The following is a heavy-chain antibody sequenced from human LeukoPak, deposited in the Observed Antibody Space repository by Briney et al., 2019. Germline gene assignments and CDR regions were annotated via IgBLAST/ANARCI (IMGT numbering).Heavy chain of an antibody. Sequence: GGSLRLSCAASGLTFTTNWMSWVRQAPGRGLEWVANIKQDGTEKYYVDTVRGRFSRSRYNDTNSLYMQMNSVKAEDTAVYYCAREFDISRYGMDVWGQGTTVTVSS. CDR1: GLTFTTNW. CDR2: IKQDGTEK. D-gene: IGHD3-9*01. J-gene: IGHJ6*02. V-gene: IGHV3-7*04. CDR3: AREFDISRYGMDV.